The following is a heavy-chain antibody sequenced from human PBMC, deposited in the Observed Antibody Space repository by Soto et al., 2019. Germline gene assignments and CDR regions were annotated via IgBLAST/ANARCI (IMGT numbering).Heavy chain of an antibody. J-gene: IGHJ6*03. CDR3: ARDPVPDQRITIFGVARNYYYYYMDV. CDR2: ISSSSSYI. Sequence: EVQLVESGGGLVKPGGSLRLSCAASGFTFSSYSMNWVRQAPGKGLEWVSSISSSSSYIYYADSVKGRFTISRDNAKNSLYLQMNSLRAEDTAVYYCARDPVPDQRITIFGVARNYYYYYMDVWGKGTTVTVSS. CDR1: GFTFSSYS. D-gene: IGHD3-3*01. V-gene: IGHV3-21*01.